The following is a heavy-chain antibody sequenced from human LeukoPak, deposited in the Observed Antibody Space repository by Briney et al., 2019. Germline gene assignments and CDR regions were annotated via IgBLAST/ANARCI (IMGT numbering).Heavy chain of an antibody. CDR2: ISGSGGDT. V-gene: IGHV3-23*01. D-gene: IGHD4-23*01. CDR1: GFTFSSYA. CDR3: AKVYLASGNSQIFDS. J-gene: IGHJ4*02. Sequence: GGSLRLSCAASGFTFSSYAMNWVRRTPGKGLEWVSGISGSGGDTCYADSVEGRFTISRDNSNNTVFLQMNSLRAQDTAVYYCAKVYLASGNSQIFDSWREGALVAVSS.